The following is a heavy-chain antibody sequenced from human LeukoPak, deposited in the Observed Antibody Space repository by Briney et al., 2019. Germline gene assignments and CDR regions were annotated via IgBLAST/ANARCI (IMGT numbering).Heavy chain of an antibody. CDR3: ARGYASGTYYSDY. CDR1: GFTFSDYA. CDR2: ISGSGGNT. V-gene: IGHV3-23*01. D-gene: IGHD3-10*01. Sequence: GGSLRLSCAASGFTFSDYAMSSVRQTPGKGLELVSAISGSGGNTYYADSVRGRFTTSRDKSKNTLFLQMNSLRAEDTAVYYCARGYASGTYYSDYWGQGTMVTVSS. J-gene: IGHJ4*02.